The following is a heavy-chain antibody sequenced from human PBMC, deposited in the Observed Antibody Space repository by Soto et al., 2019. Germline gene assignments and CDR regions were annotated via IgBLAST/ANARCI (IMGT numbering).Heavy chain of an antibody. CDR3: ARRQDFGGPHYYYGMDV. CDR1: GFIINNYA. Sequence: QVQLVESGGGVVQPGRSLRVSCAASGFIINNYAMHWVRQTPGKWLEWMAVISYDGSNKHYADSVKGRFTISRDNSKNTLYLQMNNLRPDDSAVYYCARRQDFGGPHYYYGMDVWGQGTTVTVSS. D-gene: IGHD3-3*01. CDR2: ISYDGSNK. J-gene: IGHJ6*02. V-gene: IGHV3-30*04.